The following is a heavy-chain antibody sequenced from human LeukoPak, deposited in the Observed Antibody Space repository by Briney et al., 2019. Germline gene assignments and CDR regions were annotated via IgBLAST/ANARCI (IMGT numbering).Heavy chain of an antibody. J-gene: IGHJ6*02. CDR3: TRDHCTSINCYEYNYYGMDV. CDR1: GYTFTAYY. D-gene: IGHD2-2*01. V-gene: IGHV1-2*02. Sequence: ASVKVSCKASGYTFTAYYIHWVRRAPGQGLEWTGWINPNSGGTESAQKFQGRVTMPRDTSISTAYMELSRLRSDDTAVYYCTRDHCTSINCYEYNYYGMDVWGQGNPGHRLL. CDR2: INPNSGGT.